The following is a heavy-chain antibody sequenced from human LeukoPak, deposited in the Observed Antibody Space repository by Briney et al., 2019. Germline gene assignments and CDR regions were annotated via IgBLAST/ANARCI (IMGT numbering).Heavy chain of an antibody. Sequence: SETLSLTCAVYGGSFSGYYWSWIRQPPGKGLEWIGEINHSGSTNYNPSLKSRVTISVDTSKNQFSLKLSSVTAADTAVYYCARVRPWFDPWGQGTLVTVSS. CDR1: GGSFSGYY. V-gene: IGHV4-34*01. CDR2: INHSGST. J-gene: IGHJ5*02. CDR3: ARVRPWFDP.